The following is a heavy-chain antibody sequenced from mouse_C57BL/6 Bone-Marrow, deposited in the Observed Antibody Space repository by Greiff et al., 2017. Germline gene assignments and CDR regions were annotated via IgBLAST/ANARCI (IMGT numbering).Heavy chain of an antibody. CDR2: INPHNGGT. CDR1: GYTFTDYY. CDR3: ARGVPYCFDY. D-gene: IGHD2-14*01. J-gene: IGHJ2*01. Sequence: VQLQQSGPELVKPGASVKISCKASGYTFTDYYMNWVKQSHGKSLAWIGDINPHNGGTSYTQKFKGKATLTVDKSSSTAYMELRSLTSEDSAVYYCARGVPYCFDYWGQGTTLTVAA. V-gene: IGHV1-26*01.